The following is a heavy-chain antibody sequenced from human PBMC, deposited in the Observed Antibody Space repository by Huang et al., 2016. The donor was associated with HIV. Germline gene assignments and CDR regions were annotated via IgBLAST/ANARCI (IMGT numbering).Heavy chain of an antibody. CDR3: ATKADAMDV. Sequence: ALRLSCAGSTVTFSAYWMTWVRQSPGQGLEWVASIRQDGSEKHYVDSVEGRFNISRDNGKKLLFLEMRSLGVDDTAVYFCATKADAMDVWGQGTTVIVSS. V-gene: IGHV3-7*01. J-gene: IGHJ6*02. D-gene: IGHD2-8*01. CDR2: IRQDGSEK. CDR1: TVTFSAYW.